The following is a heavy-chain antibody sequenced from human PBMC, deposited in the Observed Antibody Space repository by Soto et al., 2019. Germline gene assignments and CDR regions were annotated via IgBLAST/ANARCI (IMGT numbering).Heavy chain of an antibody. V-gene: IGHV4-59*01. CDR1: GGSISSSY. CDR2: IYDDGSA. D-gene: IGHD2-15*01. CDR3: ARDKYCSGGSCRKNWFDP. Sequence: ETLSLTCTVSGGSISSSYWSWIRQPPGKGLEWLAYIYDDGSANYNPSLKSRATISLDMSKNQFSLKLTSVTAADTAVYYCARDKYCSGGSCRKNWFDPWGQGTLVTVSS. J-gene: IGHJ5*02.